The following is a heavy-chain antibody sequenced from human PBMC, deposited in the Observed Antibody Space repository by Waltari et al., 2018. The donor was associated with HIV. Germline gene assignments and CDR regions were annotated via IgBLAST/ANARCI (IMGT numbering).Heavy chain of an antibody. J-gene: IGHJ6*02. CDR3: ATSYYFNMDV. CDR1: GYRFNNYW. CDR2: IYPGDSET. V-gene: IGHV5-51*01. Sequence: EVQLVQSGAEVKKPGESLKVSGKGSGYRFNNYWIGWVRQMPGKGLELMGIIYPGDSETRYSPSFQGQVTISVDKSISTAYLQWSSLKASDTAMYFCATSYYFNMDVWGQGTTVTVSS.